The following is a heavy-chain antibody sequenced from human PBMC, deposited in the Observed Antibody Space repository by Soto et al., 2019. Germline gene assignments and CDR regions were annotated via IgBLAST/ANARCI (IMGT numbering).Heavy chain of an antibody. D-gene: IGHD1-26*01. CDR1: GGTFSTYA. J-gene: IGHJ4*02. V-gene: IGHV1-69*01. CDR3: AKREEGWGGRYFDY. Sequence: QVQLVQSGAEVKKPGSSVKVSCTASGGTFSTYAINWVRQAPGQGLEWMGEIIPIFASAHYAQKFQGRVTITADESTSTAYMELSSLRSDDTAVFYCAKREEGWGGRYFDYWGQGTLVTVSS. CDR2: IIPIFASA.